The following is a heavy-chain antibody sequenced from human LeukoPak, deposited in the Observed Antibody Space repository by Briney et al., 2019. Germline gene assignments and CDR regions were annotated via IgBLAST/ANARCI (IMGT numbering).Heavy chain of an antibody. CDR1: GFTFSSYE. V-gene: IGHV3-48*03. J-gene: IGHJ4*02. D-gene: IGHD3-22*01. CDR3: ARDGPYDSSGYFDF. CDR2: ISSSGSTI. Sequence: PGGSLRLSCAASGFTFSSYEMNWVRPAPGRGLEWISYISSSGSTIYYADSVKGRFTISRDNAKNSLYLQMNSLRAEDTAVYYCARDGPYDSSGYFDFWGQGTLVTVSS.